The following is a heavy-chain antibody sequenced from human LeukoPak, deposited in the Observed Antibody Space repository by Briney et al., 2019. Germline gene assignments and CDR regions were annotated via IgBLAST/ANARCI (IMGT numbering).Heavy chain of an antibody. CDR1: GFTFNTFS. Sequence: GGSLRLSCAASGFTFNTFSMYWVRQAPGKGLEWVAFIRYDGSNKYYADSVKGRFTISRDNSKNTLYLQMNSLRAEDTAVYYCANPFGVVTVWGKGTTVTVSS. J-gene: IGHJ6*04. CDR2: IRYDGSNK. V-gene: IGHV3-30*02. D-gene: IGHD3-3*01. CDR3: ANPFGVVTV.